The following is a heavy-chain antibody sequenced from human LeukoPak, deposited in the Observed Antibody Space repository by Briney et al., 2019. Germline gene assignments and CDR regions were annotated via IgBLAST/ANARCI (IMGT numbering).Heavy chain of an antibody. CDR1: GGSISSSSYY. Sequence: SSETLSLTCTGSGGSISSSSYYWGWIRQPPGKGLEWIGSIYSGSTYYNPSLKSRVTISVDTSKNQFSLKLSSVTAADTAVYSCARRGGNWYFDHWGQGTLVTVSS. D-gene: IGHD6-13*01. J-gene: IGHJ5*02. CDR3: ARRGGNWYFDH. V-gene: IGHV4-39*01. CDR2: IYSGST.